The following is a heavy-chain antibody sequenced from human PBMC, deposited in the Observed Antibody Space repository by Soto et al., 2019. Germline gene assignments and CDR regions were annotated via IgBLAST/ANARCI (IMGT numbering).Heavy chain of an antibody. Sequence: ESGGGLVKPGGSLRLSCAASGFTFSSYSMNWVRQAPGKGLEWVSSISSASTSMYYADSVKGRFTISRDNAKNSLYLQMNSLGAEDTAVYYCARARGSATGYDDYWGQGTLVTVSS. J-gene: IGHJ4*02. CDR2: ISSASTSM. D-gene: IGHD2-15*01. CDR3: ARARGSATGYDDY. V-gene: IGHV3-21*01. CDR1: GFTFSSYS.